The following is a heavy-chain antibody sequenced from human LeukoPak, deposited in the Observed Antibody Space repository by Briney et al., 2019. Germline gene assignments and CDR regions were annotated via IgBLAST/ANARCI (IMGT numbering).Heavy chain of an antibody. V-gene: IGHV4-34*01. CDR1: GGSFSGYY. J-gene: IGHJ5*02. CDR3: ARGPHGWFDP. Sequence: SETLSLTCAVYGGSFSGYYWSWIRQPPGKGLEWIGEINHSGSTNYNPSLKSRVTISVDTSKNQFSLKLSFVTAADTAVYYCARGPHGWFDPWGQGTLVTVSS. CDR2: INHSGST.